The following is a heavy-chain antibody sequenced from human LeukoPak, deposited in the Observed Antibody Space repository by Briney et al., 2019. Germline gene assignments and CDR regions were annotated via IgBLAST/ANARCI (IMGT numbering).Heavy chain of an antibody. V-gene: IGHV3-30*04. CDR3: ARASSTR. Sequence: GGSLRLSCAASGFTFSSYAMHWVRQAPGKGLEWVAVISYDGSNKYYADSVKGRFTISRDNSKNTPYLQMNSLRAEDTAVYYCARASSTRWGQGTLVTVSS. CDR2: ISYDGSNK. D-gene: IGHD2-2*01. CDR1: GFTFSSYA. J-gene: IGHJ4*02.